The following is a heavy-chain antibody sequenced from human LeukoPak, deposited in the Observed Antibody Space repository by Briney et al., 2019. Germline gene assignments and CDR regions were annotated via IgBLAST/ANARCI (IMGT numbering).Heavy chain of an antibody. Sequence: ASVTVSCTASGYTFTSYAMHWVRQAPGQRLEWMGWINAGNGHTKYSQEFQGRLIITRDTSASTAYMELSSLRSDDMAVYYCARGGFCSGGSCSSGIDSWGQGTPVTVSS. V-gene: IGHV1-3*03. CDR1: GYTFTSYA. J-gene: IGHJ4*02. CDR3: ARGGFCSGGSCSSGIDS. D-gene: IGHD2-15*01. CDR2: INAGNGHT.